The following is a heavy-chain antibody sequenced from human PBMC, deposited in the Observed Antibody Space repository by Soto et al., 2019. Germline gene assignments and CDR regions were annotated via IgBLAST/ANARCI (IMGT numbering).Heavy chain of an antibody. J-gene: IGHJ2*01. D-gene: IGHD4-17*01. Sequence: QLQLQESGSGLVKPSQTLSLTCAVSGGSISSGSYSWSWIRQPPGKGLEWIGDIYHWGSTYYSPSLKSTVNRSVDRSKNQFSLKLGSVTAADTAMYYCARELGRVTSDWYFDLWGRGTLVTVTS. CDR3: ARELGRVTSDWYFDL. V-gene: IGHV4-30-2*01. CDR1: GGSISSGSYS. CDR2: IYHWGST.